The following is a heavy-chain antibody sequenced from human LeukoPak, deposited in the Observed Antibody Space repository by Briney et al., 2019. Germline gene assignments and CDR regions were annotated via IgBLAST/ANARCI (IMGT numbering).Heavy chain of an antibody. D-gene: IGHD3-10*01. Sequence: GGTLRLSCAASGFTFSSYGMGWVRQAPGKGLEWVSAISGSGGSTYYADSVKGRFTISRDNSKNTLYLQMNSLRAEDTAVYYCAKSGEDYGSGSYQPTFDYWGQGTLVTVSS. CDR2: ISGSGGST. J-gene: IGHJ4*02. V-gene: IGHV3-23*01. CDR1: GFTFSSYG. CDR3: AKSGEDYGSGSYQPTFDY.